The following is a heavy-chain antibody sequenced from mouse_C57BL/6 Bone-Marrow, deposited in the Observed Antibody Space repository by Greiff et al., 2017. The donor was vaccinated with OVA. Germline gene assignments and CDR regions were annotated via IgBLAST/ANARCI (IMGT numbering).Heavy chain of an antibody. D-gene: IGHD2-5*01. CDR1: GYAFSSYW. J-gene: IGHJ4*01. CDR3: ARHYSNSYYYAMDY. V-gene: IGHV1-80*01. Sequence: VQLQQSGAELVKPGASVKISCKASGYAFSSYWMNWVKQRPGKGLEWIGQIYPGDGDTNYNGKFKGKATLTADKSSSTAYMQLSSLTSEDSAVYFCARHYSNSYYYAMDYWGQGTSVTVSS. CDR2: IYPGDGDT.